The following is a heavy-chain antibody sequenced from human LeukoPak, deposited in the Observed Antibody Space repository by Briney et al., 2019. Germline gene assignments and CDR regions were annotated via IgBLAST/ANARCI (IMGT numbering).Heavy chain of an antibody. J-gene: IGHJ6*02. CDR2: INHSGST. Sequence: SETLSLTCAVYGGSFSGYYWSWIRQPPGKGLEWIGEINHSGSTNYNPSLKSRVTISVDTSKNQFSLKLSSVTAADTAVYYCARDRLGHDFWSAYGMDVWGQGTTATVSS. V-gene: IGHV4-34*01. D-gene: IGHD3-3*01. CDR3: ARDRLGHDFWSAYGMDV. CDR1: GGSFSGYY.